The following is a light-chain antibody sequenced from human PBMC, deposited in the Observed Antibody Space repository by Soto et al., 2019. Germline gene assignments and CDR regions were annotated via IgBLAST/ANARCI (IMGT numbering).Light chain of an antibody. V-gene: IGLV2-14*01. J-gene: IGLJ3*02. CDR2: EXX. CDR3: CSFTTSSTVV. CDR1: SSDVGSYNY. Sequence: QSVLTQPASVSGTPGQSITISCTGTSSDVGSYNYVSWYQQHPGKAPKLLIYEXXXRPSGVSNRFSGSKSGNTASLTISGLQAEDEADYYCCSFTTSSTVVFGGGTKVTVL.